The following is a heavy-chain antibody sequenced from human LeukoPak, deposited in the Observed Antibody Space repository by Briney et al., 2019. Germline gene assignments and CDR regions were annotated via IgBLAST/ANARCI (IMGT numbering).Heavy chain of an antibody. CDR2: INPNSGGT. CDR1: GYTFTGYY. D-gene: IGHD6-6*01. J-gene: IGHJ3*02. CDR3: ASGAFLAEKNEYSSSPNAFDI. V-gene: IGHV1-2*02. Sequence: GASVKVSCKACGYTFTGYYMHWARQAPGQGLEWMGWINPNSGGTNYAQKFQGRVTMTRDTSISTAYMELSRLRSDDTAVYYCASGAFLAEKNEYSSSPNAFDIWGQGTMVTVSS.